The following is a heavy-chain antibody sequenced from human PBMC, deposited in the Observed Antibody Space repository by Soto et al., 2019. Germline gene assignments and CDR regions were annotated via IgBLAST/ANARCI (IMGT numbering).Heavy chain of an antibody. V-gene: IGHV3-7*03. D-gene: IGHD3-10*01. CDR3: ARDWGGLGY. CDR1: GFTFSNYR. Sequence: GGSLRLSCAASGFTFSNYRMTWVRQAPGKGLEWGANIIKDGSEKSYVDSVKGRFTISRDNAKNSLYLEMNSLRVEDTAVYYCARDWGGLGYWGQGTLVTVSS. J-gene: IGHJ4*02. CDR2: IIKDGSEK.